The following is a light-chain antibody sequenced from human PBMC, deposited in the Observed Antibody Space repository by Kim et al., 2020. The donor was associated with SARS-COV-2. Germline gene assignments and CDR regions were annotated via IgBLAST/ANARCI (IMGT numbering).Light chain of an antibody. CDR1: QSVSTN. J-gene: IGKJ2*01. CDR2: DAS. Sequence: EIVMTQSPVTLSVSPGERATLSCRASQSVSTNLAWYQQKPGQAPRLLIYDASTRATDIPTRFSGSGSGTEFTLTISSLQSEDFAVYYCQQYNDWPPGESFGQGTKLEI. V-gene: IGKV3-15*01. CDR3: QQYNDWPPGES.